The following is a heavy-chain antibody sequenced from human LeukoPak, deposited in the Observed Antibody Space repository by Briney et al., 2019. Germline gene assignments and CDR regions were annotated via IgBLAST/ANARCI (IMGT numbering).Heavy chain of an antibody. V-gene: IGHV3-66*01. D-gene: IGHD3-16*01. CDR3: ARINGGGYFDY. CDR1: GLTVSIYY. J-gene: IGHJ4*02. Sequence: PGGSLRLSCAVSGLTVSIYYMTWVRQAPGKGLEWVSFIYRDGSANYTDSVKGRFTISRDNAKNSLYLQMNSLRAEDTAVYYCARINGGGYFDYWGQGTLVTVSS. CDR2: IYRDGSA.